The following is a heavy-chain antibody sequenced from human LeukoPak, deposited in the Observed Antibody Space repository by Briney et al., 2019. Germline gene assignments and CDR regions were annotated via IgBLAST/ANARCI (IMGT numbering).Heavy chain of an antibody. CDR2: IMEDGSEK. V-gene: IGHV3-7*01. D-gene: IGHD2-21*02. CDR3: ARMTSLDY. Sequence: GWSLRLSCPPSGCTFSNYWMSWVRLAPGEGLEWVASIMEDGSEKYYVDSVKGRFAISRDNAKNSLYLQMNSLRAEDTAVYYCARMTSLDYWGQGTLVTVSS. CDR1: GCTFSNYW. J-gene: IGHJ4*02.